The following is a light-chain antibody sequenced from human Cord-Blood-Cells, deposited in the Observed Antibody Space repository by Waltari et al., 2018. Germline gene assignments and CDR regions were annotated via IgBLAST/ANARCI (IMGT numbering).Light chain of an antibody. V-gene: IGLV2-14*01. Sequence: QSALTQPASVSGSPGQSITISSTGTSSDVGGYNYLSWYQQHPGKAPKLMIYEVSNRPSGVSNRFSGSKSGNTASLTISGLQAEDEADYYCSSYTSSSTFYVFGTGTKVTVL. CDR3: SSYTSSSTFYV. CDR1: SSDVGGYNY. CDR2: EVS. J-gene: IGLJ1*01.